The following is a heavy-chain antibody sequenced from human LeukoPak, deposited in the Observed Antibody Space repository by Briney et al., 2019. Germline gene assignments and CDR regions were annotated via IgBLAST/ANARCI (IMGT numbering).Heavy chain of an antibody. CDR3: ARDRNIVVVPAANPYMDV. V-gene: IGHV3-30*03. Sequence: QPGGSLRLSCAASGFTFSSYGMHWVRQAPGKGLEWVAVISYDGSNKYYADSVKGRFTISRDNSKNTLYLQMNSLRAEDTAVYYCARDRNIVVVPAANPYMDVWGKGTTVTVSS. CDR2: ISYDGSNK. CDR1: GFTFSSYG. J-gene: IGHJ6*03. D-gene: IGHD2-2*01.